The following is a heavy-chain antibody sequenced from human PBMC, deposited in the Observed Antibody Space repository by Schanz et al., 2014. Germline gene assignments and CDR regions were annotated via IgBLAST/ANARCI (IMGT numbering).Heavy chain of an antibody. CDR3: VRDTDYHFDY. V-gene: IGHV3-74*01. CDR1: GFTFSDSW. D-gene: IGHD4-17*01. Sequence: EVQLVESGGGLVQPGGSLRLSCAASGFTFSDSWMHWARQAPGKGLVWVSRTSNDGSFTTFADSVKGRFTISRDNAKNTLYLQMNSLRAEDTAVYYCVRDTDYHFDYWGQGTLVTVSS. CDR2: TSNDGSFT. J-gene: IGHJ4*02.